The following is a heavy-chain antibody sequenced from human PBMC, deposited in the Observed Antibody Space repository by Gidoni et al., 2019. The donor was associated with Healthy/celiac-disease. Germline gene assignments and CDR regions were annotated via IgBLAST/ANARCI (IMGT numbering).Heavy chain of an antibody. V-gene: IGHV4-30-4*01. CDR2: IYYSGST. Sequence: QVQLQESGPGLVKPSQTLSLTCTVSGGSISSGDYSWSWIRQPPGKGLEWIGYIYYSGSTYYNPSLKSRVTISVDTSKNQFSLKLSSVTAADTAVYYCARDREYSSSWLEISYYYMDVWGKGTTVTVYS. CDR1: GGSISSGDYS. J-gene: IGHJ6*03. D-gene: IGHD6-13*01. CDR3: ARDREYSSSWLEISYYYMDV.